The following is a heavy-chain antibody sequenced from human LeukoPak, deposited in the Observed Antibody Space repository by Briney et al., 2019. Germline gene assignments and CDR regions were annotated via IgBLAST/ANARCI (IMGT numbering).Heavy chain of an antibody. CDR1: GFTLSTYS. J-gene: IGHJ6*02. CDR2: ISSSNSHG. V-gene: IGHV3-21*01. Sequence: GGSLRLSCAASGFTLSTYSMNWVRQAPGKGLEWVSSISSSNSHGYYADSVKGRFTISRDNAMNSLFLQMNSLTAEDTAVYYCARAGSLGYGMDVWGQGTTVTVSS. D-gene: IGHD3-16*01. CDR3: ARAGSLGYGMDV.